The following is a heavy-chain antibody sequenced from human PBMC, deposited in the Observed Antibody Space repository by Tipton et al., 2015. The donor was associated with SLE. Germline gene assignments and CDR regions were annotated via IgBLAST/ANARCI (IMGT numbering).Heavy chain of an antibody. CDR1: GYSITYDHN. V-gene: IGHV4-38-2*01. Sequence: TLSLTCAVSGYSITYDHNWGWIRQPPGKGLEWVGSIHHSGKTYYNPSLKSRVAISVDTSKNQFSLRLSSVTAADSAVYYCARYELWFGNYYWGQGTLVTVSS. D-gene: IGHD3-10*01. CDR3: ARYELWFGNYY. J-gene: IGHJ4*02. CDR2: IHHSGKT.